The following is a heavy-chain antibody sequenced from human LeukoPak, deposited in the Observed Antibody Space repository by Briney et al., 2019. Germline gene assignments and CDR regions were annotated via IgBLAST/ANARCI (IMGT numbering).Heavy chain of an antibody. Sequence: PGGSLRLSCAASGFTFSSYGMHWVRQAPGKGREWVAVIWYDGSNKYYADSVKGRFTISRDNSKNALYLQMNSLRAEDTAVYYCARETGSAVGSTDFDYWGQGTLVTVSS. CDR3: ARETGSAVGSTDFDY. CDR2: IWYDGSNK. CDR1: GFTFSSYG. V-gene: IGHV3-33*01. J-gene: IGHJ4*02. D-gene: IGHD4-17*01.